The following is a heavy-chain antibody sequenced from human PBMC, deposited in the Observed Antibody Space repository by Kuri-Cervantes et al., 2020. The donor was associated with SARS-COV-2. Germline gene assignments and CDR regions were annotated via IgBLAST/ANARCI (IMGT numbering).Heavy chain of an antibody. V-gene: IGHV1-46*01. D-gene: IGHD3-22*01. CDR3: ARDAQPSTFDRYYDSSGYYYGVAFDI. CDR1: RGTFSSYA. J-gene: IGHJ3*02. Sequence: ASVKVSCKASRGTFSSYAISWLRQAPGQGLEWMGIINPSGGSTSYAQKFQGRVTMTRDTSTSPVHMELSSLRSEDTAVYYCARDAQPSTFDRYYDSSGYYYGVAFDIWGQGTMVTVSS. CDR2: INPSGGST.